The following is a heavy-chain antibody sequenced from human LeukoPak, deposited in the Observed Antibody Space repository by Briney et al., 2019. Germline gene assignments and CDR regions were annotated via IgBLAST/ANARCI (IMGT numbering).Heavy chain of an antibody. CDR3: ARAMYSSGWYGDY. CDR2: IYYSGST. CDR1: GGSISSGDYY. D-gene: IGHD6-19*01. V-gene: IGHV4-30-4*08. J-gene: IGHJ4*02. Sequence: SQTLSLTCTVSGGSISSGDYYWSWIRQPPGKSLEWIGYIYYSGSTYYNPSLKSRVTISVDTSKNQFSLKLSSVTAADTAVYYCARAMYSSGWYGDYWGQGTLVTVSS.